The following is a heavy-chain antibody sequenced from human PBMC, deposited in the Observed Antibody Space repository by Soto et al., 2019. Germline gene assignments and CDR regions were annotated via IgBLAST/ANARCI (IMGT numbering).Heavy chain of an antibody. CDR2: INAGNGNT. Sequence: ASVKVSCKASGYTFTSYAMHWVRQAPGQRLEWMGWINAGNGNTKYSQKFQGRVTITRDTSASTAYMELSSLRSEDTAVYYCAFYCSSTSCLHNWFDPWGQGTLVTVSS. D-gene: IGHD2-2*01. CDR3: AFYCSSTSCLHNWFDP. V-gene: IGHV1-3*01. CDR1: GYTFTSYA. J-gene: IGHJ5*02.